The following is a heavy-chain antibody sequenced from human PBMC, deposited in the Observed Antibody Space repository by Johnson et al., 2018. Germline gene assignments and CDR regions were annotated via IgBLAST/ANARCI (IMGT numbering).Heavy chain of an antibody. CDR1: GFTFSSYG. Sequence: QVQLVESGGGVVQPGRSLRLSCAASGFTFSSYGIHWVRQAPGKGLEWVAVVSYDGSTKYYVDSVKGRLTTSRDNSKNTLYLQMNSLRADETGVYYCARGLGFGSGWSDAFDIWGQGTMVTVSS. D-gene: IGHD6-19*01. CDR3: ARGLGFGSGWSDAFDI. V-gene: IGHV3-30*03. CDR2: VSYDGSTK. J-gene: IGHJ3*02.